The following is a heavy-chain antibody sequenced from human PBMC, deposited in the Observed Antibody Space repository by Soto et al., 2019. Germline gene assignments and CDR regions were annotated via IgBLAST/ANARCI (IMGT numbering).Heavy chain of an antibody. CDR2: IYYSGST. D-gene: IGHD2-21*01. Sequence: SETLSLTCTVSGGSISSYYWSWIRQPPGKGLEWIGYIYYSGSTNYNPSLKSRVTISVDTSKNQFSLKLSSVTAADTAVYYCARTIVGKTVYYYYGMDVWGQGTTVTVSS. CDR1: GGSISSYY. J-gene: IGHJ6*02. V-gene: IGHV4-59*01. CDR3: ARTIVGKTVYYYYGMDV.